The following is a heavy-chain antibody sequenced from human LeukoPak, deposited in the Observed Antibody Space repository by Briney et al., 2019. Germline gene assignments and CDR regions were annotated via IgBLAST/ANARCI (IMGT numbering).Heavy chain of an antibody. J-gene: IGHJ4*02. CDR1: GFTFSTYA. CDR2: IDPSSYTI. CDR3: ASGIRERGFDY. V-gene: IGHV3-21*01. Sequence: GGSLRLSCAASGFTFSTYAMNWVRQAPGRGLQWVSSIDPSSYTIFYADSVKGRFTISRDNAKNSLYLQMNSLRAEDTALYFCASGIRERGFDYWGQGTLVTVSS. D-gene: IGHD1-1*01.